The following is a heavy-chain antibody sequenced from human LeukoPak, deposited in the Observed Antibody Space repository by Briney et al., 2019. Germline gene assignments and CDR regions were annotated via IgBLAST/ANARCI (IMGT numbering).Heavy chain of an antibody. J-gene: IGHJ4*02. Sequence: GGSLRLSCAASGFTFSSYSMNWVRQAPGKGLEWVSSISSSSSYICYADSVKGRFTISRDNAKNSLYLQMSSLRAEDTAVYYCASARGIVVVPAAPYWGQGTLVTVSS. CDR1: GFTFSSYS. CDR2: ISSSSSYI. V-gene: IGHV3-21*01. D-gene: IGHD2-2*01. CDR3: ASARGIVVVPAAPY.